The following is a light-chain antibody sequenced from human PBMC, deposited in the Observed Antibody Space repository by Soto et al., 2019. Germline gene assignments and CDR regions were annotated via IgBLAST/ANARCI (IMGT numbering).Light chain of an antibody. CDR1: QSISSW. CDR2: KES. J-gene: IGKJ4*01. Sequence: DIQMTQSPSTLSASVGDRVTITCRASQSISSWFAWYQQKPGKAPNLLIYKESRLESGVPSRFSGSGSGTEFTLTISSLQPDDFATYYCQQYNSYPLTFGGGTKVEIK. V-gene: IGKV1-5*03. CDR3: QQYNSYPLT.